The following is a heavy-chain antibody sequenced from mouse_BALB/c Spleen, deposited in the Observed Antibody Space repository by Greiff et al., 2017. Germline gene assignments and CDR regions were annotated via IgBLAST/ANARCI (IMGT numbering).Heavy chain of an antibody. V-gene: IGHV1-5*01. CDR1: GYSFTSYW. D-gene: IGHD1-1*01. J-gene: IGHJ2*01. CDR2: IYPGNSDT. CDR3: TGDYYGSSYKDY. Sequence: EVQLQESGTVLARPGASVKMSCKASGYSFTSYWMHWVKQRPGQGLEWIGAIYPGNSDTSYNQKFKGKAKLTAVTSASTAYMELSSLTNEDSAVYYCTGDYYGSSYKDYWGQGTTLTVSS.